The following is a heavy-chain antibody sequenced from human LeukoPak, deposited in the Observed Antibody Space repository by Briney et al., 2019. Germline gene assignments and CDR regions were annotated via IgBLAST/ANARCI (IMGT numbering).Heavy chain of an antibody. V-gene: IGHV5-51*01. J-gene: IGHJ3*02. CDR2: IYPDDSDT. D-gene: IGHD6-13*01. Sequence: GESLKISCKGSGYSFTSYWIGWVRQMPGKGLEWMGIIYPDDSDTRYSPSFQGQVTFSVDKSISTAYLQWSSLRASDTAIYYCARRGDYTSSWLRAFDIWGQGTMVTVSS. CDR1: GYSFTSYW. CDR3: ARRGDYTSSWLRAFDI.